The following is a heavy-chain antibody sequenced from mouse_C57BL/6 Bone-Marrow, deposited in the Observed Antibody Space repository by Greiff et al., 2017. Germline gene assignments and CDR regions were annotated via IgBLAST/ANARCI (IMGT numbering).Heavy chain of an antibody. CDR2: ISSGSSTI. CDR3: ASDYGSFYWYFDV. D-gene: IGHD1-1*01. J-gene: IGHJ1*03. V-gene: IGHV5-17*01. Sequence: EVMLVESGGGLVKPGGSLKLSCAASGFTFSDYGMHWVRQAPEKGLEWVAYISSGSSTIYYADTVKGRFTISRDNAKNTLFLQMTSLRSEDTAMYYCASDYGSFYWYFDVWGTGTTVTVSS. CDR1: GFTFSDYG.